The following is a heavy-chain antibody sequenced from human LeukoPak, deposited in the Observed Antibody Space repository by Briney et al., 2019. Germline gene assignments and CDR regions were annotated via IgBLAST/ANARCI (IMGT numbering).Heavy chain of an antibody. V-gene: IGHV3-30-3*01. J-gene: IGHJ4*02. D-gene: IGHD5-18*01. CDR1: GFTFSRHA. CDR2: ISYDGSNK. Sequence: PGGSLRLSCAASGFTFSRHAMQWVRQAPGKGLEWVADISYDGSNKYYADSVKGRFTISRDNSKNTLYLQMNSLRPEDTAVYYCASGNRGYSYGCPDSWGQGTLVTVSS. CDR3: ASGNRGYSYGCPDS.